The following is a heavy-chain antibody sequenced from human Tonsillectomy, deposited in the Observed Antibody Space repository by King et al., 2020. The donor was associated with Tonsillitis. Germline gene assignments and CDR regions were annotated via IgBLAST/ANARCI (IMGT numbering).Heavy chain of an antibody. Sequence: VQLVESGGGLVQPGGSLRLSCAASGFTFSSYAMSWVRQAPGKGVEWVSAISGIGGISYYADSVKGRFTISRENSKTTLYLQMDSLRADDTAVYYCAKAGQMTAVNIGYYGMDVWGQGTTVTVSS. J-gene: IGHJ6*02. CDR2: ISGIGGIS. D-gene: IGHD4-17*01. CDR1: GFTFSSYA. V-gene: IGHV3-23*04. CDR3: AKAGQMTAVNIGYYGMDV.